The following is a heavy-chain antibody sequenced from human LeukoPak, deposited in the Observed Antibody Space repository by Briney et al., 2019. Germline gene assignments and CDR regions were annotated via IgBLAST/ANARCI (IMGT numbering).Heavy chain of an antibody. Sequence: SETLSFNCTVSGGSISSYYWSWIRQPPGKGLEWIGYIDYSGSTNYNPSLKSRVTISVDTSKNQFSLKLSSVTAADTAVYYCARGLMTTVVTASYDAFDIWGQGTMVTVSS. V-gene: IGHV4-59*01. CDR2: IDYSGST. D-gene: IGHD4-23*01. J-gene: IGHJ3*02. CDR1: GGSISSYY. CDR3: ARGLMTTVVTASYDAFDI.